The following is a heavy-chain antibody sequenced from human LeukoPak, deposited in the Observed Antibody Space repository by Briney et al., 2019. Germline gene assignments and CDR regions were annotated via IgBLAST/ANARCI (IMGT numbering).Heavy chain of an antibody. CDR3: ARDGRVHYGFWSGYYRDEVWFDP. D-gene: IGHD3-3*01. CDR1: GYTFTSYY. V-gene: IGHV1-46*03. CDR2: INPSGGST. J-gene: IGHJ5*02. Sequence: ASVKVSCKASGYTFTSYYMHWVRQAPGQGLEWMGIINPSGGSTSYAQKFQGRVTMTRDTSTSTVYMELSSLRSEDTAVYYCARDGRVHYGFWSGYYRDEVWFDPWGQGTLVTVSS.